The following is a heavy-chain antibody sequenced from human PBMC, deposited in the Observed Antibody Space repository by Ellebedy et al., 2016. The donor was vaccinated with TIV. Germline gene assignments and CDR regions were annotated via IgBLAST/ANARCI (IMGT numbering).Heavy chain of an antibody. CDR2: INSDGSST. CDR1: GFTFSSYW. V-gene: IGHV3-74*01. CDR3: ARWFSWGSSSAFDS. Sequence: GGSLRLXXAATGFTFSSYWMYWVRQAPGKGLVWVSGINSDGSSTIYADSVKGRFTISRDSAKNTLYLQMDSLRAEDTAVYYCARWFSWGSSSAFDSWGQGNMVTVSS. J-gene: IGHJ4*02. D-gene: IGHD2-2*01.